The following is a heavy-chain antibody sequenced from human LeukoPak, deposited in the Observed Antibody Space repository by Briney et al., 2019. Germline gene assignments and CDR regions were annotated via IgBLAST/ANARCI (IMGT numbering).Heavy chain of an antibody. CDR1: GYTFTSYA. D-gene: IGHD4/OR15-4a*01. V-gene: IGHV1-2*02. CDR2: INPNSGGT. CDR3: ARDSGAY. J-gene: IGHJ4*02. Sequence: ASVKVSCKASGYTFTSYAMNWVRQAPGQGLEWMGWINPNSGGTNYAQKFQGRVTMTRDTSISTAYMELSRLRSDDTAVYYCARDSGAYWGQGTLVTVSS.